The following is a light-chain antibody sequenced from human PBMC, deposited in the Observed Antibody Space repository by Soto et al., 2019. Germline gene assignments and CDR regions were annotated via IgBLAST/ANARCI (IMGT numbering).Light chain of an antibody. Sequence: QSALTQPRSVSGSPGQSVAISCTGTSSDVGGYKHVSWYQHHPGKAPKLMIYEVSNRPSGVSNRFSGSKSGYTASLTISGLQAEDEADYYCNSQRSSGTRVFGTGTKVTVL. V-gene: IGLV2-14*01. CDR2: EVS. CDR1: SSDVGGYKH. CDR3: NSQRSSGTRV. J-gene: IGLJ1*01.